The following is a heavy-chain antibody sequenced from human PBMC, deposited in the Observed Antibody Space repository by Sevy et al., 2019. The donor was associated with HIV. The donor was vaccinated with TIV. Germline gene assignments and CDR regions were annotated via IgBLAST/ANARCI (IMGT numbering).Heavy chain of an antibody. J-gene: IGHJ4*01. CDR2: ISYEGTAT. CDR3: ARDGGYSIKWYPLY. D-gene: IGHD1-26*01. CDR1: GFAFSTHA. Sequence: GGSLRLSCAASGFAFSTHAMHWVRQAPGKGLEWVAVISYEGTATFYADSVEGRFTISRDNSKNMLSLQINSLKPEDTAVYYCARDGGYSIKWYPLYWGHGTLVTVSS. V-gene: IGHV3-30-3*01.